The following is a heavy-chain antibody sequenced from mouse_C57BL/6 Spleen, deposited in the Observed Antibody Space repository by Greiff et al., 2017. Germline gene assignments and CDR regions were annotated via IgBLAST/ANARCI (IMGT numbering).Heavy chain of an antibody. V-gene: IGHV1-72*01. CDR2: IDPNSGGT. CDR1: GYTFTSYW. CDR3: ARSGDYDLYAMDY. Sequence: QVQLKQPGAELVKPGASVKLSCKASGYTFTSYWMHWVKQRPGRGLEWIGRIDPNSGGTKYNEKFKSKATLNVDKPSSTAYMQLSSLTSEDSAVYYCARSGDYDLYAMDYWGQGTSVTVSS. J-gene: IGHJ4*01. D-gene: IGHD2-4*01.